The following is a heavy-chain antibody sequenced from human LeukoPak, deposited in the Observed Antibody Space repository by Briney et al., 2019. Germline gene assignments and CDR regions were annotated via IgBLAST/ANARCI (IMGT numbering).Heavy chain of an antibody. CDR1: GFTFSSYW. Sequence: GGSLRLSCAASGFTFSSYWMHWVRQAPGKGQVWVSRINSDGSSTSYADSVKGRFTISRDNAKNTLYLQMNSLRAEDTAVYYCARGATYYDFWSGYYMLDYWGQGTLVTVSS. D-gene: IGHD3-3*01. V-gene: IGHV3-74*01. CDR2: INSDGSST. J-gene: IGHJ4*02. CDR3: ARGATYYDFWSGYYMLDY.